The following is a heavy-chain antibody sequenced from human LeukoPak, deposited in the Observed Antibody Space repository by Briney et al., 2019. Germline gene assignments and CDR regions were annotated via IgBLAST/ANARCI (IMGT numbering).Heavy chain of an antibody. CDR2: ISGDGGAT. D-gene: IGHD4-11*01. CDR1: GFTFDDYA. V-gene: IGHV3-43*02. Sequence: GGSLRLSCAASGFTFDDYAMHWVRQAPGKGLEWASLISGDGGATYYADSVKGRFTISRDNSKNSLDLQMNSLRTEDTALYYCTKPQTTGRSAFDYWGQGTLVTVSS. J-gene: IGHJ4*02. CDR3: TKPQTTGRSAFDY.